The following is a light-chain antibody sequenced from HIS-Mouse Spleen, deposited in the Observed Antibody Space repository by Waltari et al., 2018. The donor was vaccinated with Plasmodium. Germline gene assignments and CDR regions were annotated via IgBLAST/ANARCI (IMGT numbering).Light chain of an antibody. Sequence: QSALTQPRSVSGSPGQSVTISCTGPSSHVGGYNYVSWYQQHPGKAPKLMIYDVSKRPSGFPDRFSGSKSGNTASLTISGLQAEDEADYYCCSYAGSYTWVFGGGTKLTVL. CDR1: SSHVGGYNY. CDR2: DVS. V-gene: IGLV2-11*01. J-gene: IGLJ2*01. CDR3: CSYAGSYTWV.